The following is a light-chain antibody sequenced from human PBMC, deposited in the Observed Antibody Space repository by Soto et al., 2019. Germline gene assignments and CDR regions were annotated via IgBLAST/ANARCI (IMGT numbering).Light chain of an antibody. J-gene: IGLJ1*01. V-gene: IGLV1-40*01. Sequence: QSVLTQPPPVSGAPGQTVTISCTGSSSNIGVDCDVHWYRQLPGTAPKLLIYANNNRPAGVPDRFSASKSGTSASLAITGLQAEDEADSYCQSFDISLSGYVFATGTKVTVL. CDR1: SSNIGVDCD. CDR2: ANN. CDR3: QSFDISLSGYV.